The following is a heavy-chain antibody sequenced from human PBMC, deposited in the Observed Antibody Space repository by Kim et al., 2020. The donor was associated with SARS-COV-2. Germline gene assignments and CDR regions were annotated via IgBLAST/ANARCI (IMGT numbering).Heavy chain of an antibody. CDR3: ARHYYGSGSPKNWFDP. D-gene: IGHD3-10*01. Sequence: SETLSLTCTVSGYSISSGYYWGWIRQPPGKGLEWIGSIYHSGSTYYNPSLKSRVTISVDTSKNQFSLKLSSVTAADTAVYYCARHYYGSGSPKNWFDPWGQGTLVTVSS. CDR2: IYHSGST. V-gene: IGHV4-38-2*02. CDR1: GYSISSGYY. J-gene: IGHJ5*02.